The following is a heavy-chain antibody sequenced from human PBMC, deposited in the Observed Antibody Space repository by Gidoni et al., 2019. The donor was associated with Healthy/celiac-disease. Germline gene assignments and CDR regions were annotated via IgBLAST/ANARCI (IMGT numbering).Heavy chain of an antibody. J-gene: IGHJ4*02. Sequence: QVQLQESGPGLVKPSETLSLTCAVSGYSISSGYYWGWIRQPPGKGLEWIGSIYHSGSTYYNPSLKSRVTISVDTSKNQFSLKLSSVTAADTAVYYCARSDMAIFDYWGQGTLVTVSS. CDR3: ARSDMAIFDY. V-gene: IGHV4-38-2*01. CDR2: IYHSGST. CDR1: GYSISSGYY.